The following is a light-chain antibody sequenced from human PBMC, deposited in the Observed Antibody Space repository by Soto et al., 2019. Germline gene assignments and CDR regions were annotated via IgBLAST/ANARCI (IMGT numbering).Light chain of an antibody. CDR1: SGHSSYI. CDR3: EPWDSKTPVV. Sequence: QSVLTQSSSASASLGSSVKLTCTLSSGHSSYIIAWHQQQPGKAPRYLMKLEGSGSYNKGSGVPDRFSGSSSGADRYLTISTLQSEDEADYYCEPWDSKTPVVFGGGTKVTVL. CDR2: LEGSGSY. V-gene: IGLV4-60*03. J-gene: IGLJ2*01.